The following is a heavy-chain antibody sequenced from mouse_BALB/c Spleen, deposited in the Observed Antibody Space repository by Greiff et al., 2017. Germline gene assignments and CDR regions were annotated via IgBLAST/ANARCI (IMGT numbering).Heavy chain of an antibody. V-gene: IGHV1-9*01. D-gene: IGHD2-14*01. Sequence: VQLVESGAELMKPGASVKISCKATGYTFSSYWIEWVKQRPGHGLEWIGEILPGSGSTNYNEKFKGKATFTADTSSNTAYMQLSSLTSEDSAVYYCARLRYDGIPPFDYWGQGTTLTVSS. CDR1: GYTFSSYW. CDR2: ILPGSGST. J-gene: IGHJ2*01. CDR3: ARLRYDGIPPFDY.